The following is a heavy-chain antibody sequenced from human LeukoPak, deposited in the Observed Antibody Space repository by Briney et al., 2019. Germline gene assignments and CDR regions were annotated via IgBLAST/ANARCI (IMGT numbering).Heavy chain of an antibody. D-gene: IGHD6-13*01. CDR3: AKDQGTPFLHSSSWSLDY. V-gene: IGHV3-30*02. CDR1: GFTFSSYG. J-gene: IGHJ4*02. CDR2: IRYDGSNK. Sequence: PGGSLRLSCAASGFTFSSYGMHWVRQAPGKGLEWVAFIRYDGSNKYYADSVKGRFTISRDNSKNTLYLQMNSLRAEDTAVYYCAKDQGTPFLHSSSWSLDYWGQGTLVTVSS.